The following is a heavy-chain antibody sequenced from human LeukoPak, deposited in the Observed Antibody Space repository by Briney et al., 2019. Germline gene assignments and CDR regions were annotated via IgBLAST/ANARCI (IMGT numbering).Heavy chain of an antibody. J-gene: IGHJ4*02. V-gene: IGHV1-46*01. CDR1: GYTFTNYY. CDR2: INPSGGRT. CDR3: ASETSATTFGY. D-gene: IGHD4-17*01. Sequence: ASVKVSCKASGYTFTNYYMHWVRQAPGQGLEWMGIINPSGGRTSHAQKFQGRVTMTEDTSTDTAYMELSSLRSEDTAVYYCASETSATTFGYWGQGTLVTVSS.